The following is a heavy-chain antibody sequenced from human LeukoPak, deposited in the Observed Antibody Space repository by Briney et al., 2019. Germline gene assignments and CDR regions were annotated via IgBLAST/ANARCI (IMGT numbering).Heavy chain of an antibody. D-gene: IGHD3-9*01. CDR1: GFTFSSYS. Sequence: PGGSLRLSCAASGFTFSSYSMNWVRQAPGKGLEWVSSISSSSSYIYYADSVKGRFTISRDNAKNSLYPQMNSLRAEDTAVYYCATRGYDILTGYYPFDPWAQGTLVTVSS. J-gene: IGHJ5*02. CDR2: ISSSSSYI. V-gene: IGHV3-21*01. CDR3: ATRGYDILTGYYPFDP.